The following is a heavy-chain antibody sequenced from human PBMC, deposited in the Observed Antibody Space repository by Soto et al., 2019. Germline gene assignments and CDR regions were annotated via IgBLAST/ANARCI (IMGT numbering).Heavy chain of an antibody. V-gene: IGHV5-51*01. CDR1: GYDFNTNW. CDR3: ARLPRDCNKTSCYYADH. D-gene: IGHD3-3*01. Sequence: GESLKISCRGSGYDFNTNWFGWVRQLPGRGLEWVGIMYPGDSDTRYNPSLQGHVTLSVDVTVSTAFLQWRSLETSDTGMYFCARLPRDCNKTSCYYADHWGQGTQVTVSS. CDR2: MYPGDSDT. J-gene: IGHJ4*02.